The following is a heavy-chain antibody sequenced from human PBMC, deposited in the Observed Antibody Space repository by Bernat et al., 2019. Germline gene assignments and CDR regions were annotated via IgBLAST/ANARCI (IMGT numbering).Heavy chain of an antibody. CDR1: GYTFTGYY. J-gene: IGHJ4*02. V-gene: IGHV1-2*04. CDR2: INPNSDGT. D-gene: IGHD2-2*02. CDR3: ARGYCSSTSCYTPYYFDY. Sequence: QVQLVQSGAEVKKPGASVKVSCKASGYTFTGYYMHWVRQAPGQGLEWMGWINPNSDGTNYAQKFQGWVTMTRDTSISTAYMELSRLRSDDTAVYYCARGYCSSTSCYTPYYFDYWGQGTLVTVSS.